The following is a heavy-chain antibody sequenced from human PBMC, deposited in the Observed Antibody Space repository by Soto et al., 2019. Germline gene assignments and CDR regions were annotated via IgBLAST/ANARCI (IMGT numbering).Heavy chain of an antibody. J-gene: IGHJ4*02. CDR1: GGSFSNYV. CDR2: IIPILYTP. D-gene: IGHD6-19*01. CDR3: ATGIPVTGTAAFDY. V-gene: IGHV1-69*13. Sequence: ASVKVSCKSSGGSFSNYVISWVRQAPGQGLEWIGEIIPILYTPNYAQKFQGRVTITADESTSTAYMEVSSLRSDDTAVYFCATGIPVTGTAAFDYWGRGTLVTVSS.